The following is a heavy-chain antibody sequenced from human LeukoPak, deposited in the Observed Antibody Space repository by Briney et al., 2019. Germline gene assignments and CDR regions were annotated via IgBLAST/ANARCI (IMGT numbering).Heavy chain of an antibody. D-gene: IGHD3-16*01. J-gene: IGHJ4*02. CDR3: ARRNDPYYFDY. V-gene: IGHV4-30-4*08. Sequence: SETLSLTCTVSGGSISSGDYYWSWIRQPPGKGLEWIGYIYYSGSSFYNPSLKSRLTISVDTSKNHFSLNLSSVTAADTAVYYCARRNDPYYFDYWGQGTLVTVSS. CDR1: GGSISSGDYY. CDR2: IYYSGSS.